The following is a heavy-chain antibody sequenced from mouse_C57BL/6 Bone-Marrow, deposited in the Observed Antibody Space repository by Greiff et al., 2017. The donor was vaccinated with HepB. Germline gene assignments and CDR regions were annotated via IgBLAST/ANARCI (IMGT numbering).Heavy chain of an antibody. CDR3: ARDDDYGRWFAY. CDR2: INPNYGTT. CDR1: GYSFTDYN. Sequence: VQLQQSGPELVKPGASVKISCKASGYSFTDYNMNWVKQSNGTSLEWIGVINPNYGTTSYNQKFKGKATLTVDQSSSTAYMQLTSLTSDEAAVYYCARDDDYGRWFAYWGQGTLVTVSA. J-gene: IGHJ3*01. V-gene: IGHV1-39*01. D-gene: IGHD2-4*01.